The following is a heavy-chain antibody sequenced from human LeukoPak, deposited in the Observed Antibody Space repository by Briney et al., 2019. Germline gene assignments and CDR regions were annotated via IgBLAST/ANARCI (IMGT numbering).Heavy chain of an antibody. CDR3: ARAHTSGWYMDY. Sequence: PSETLSLTCSVSGGSISSYYWSWIRQPPGKGLEWIGYIYYSGSTNYNPSLKSRVTISVDTSENQLSLKLSSVTAADTALYYCARAHTSGWYMDYWGQGTLVTVSS. J-gene: IGHJ4*02. D-gene: IGHD6-13*01. CDR2: IYYSGST. CDR1: GGSISSYY. V-gene: IGHV4-59*01.